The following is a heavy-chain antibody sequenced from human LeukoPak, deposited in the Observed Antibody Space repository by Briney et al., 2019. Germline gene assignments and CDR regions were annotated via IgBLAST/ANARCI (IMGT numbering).Heavy chain of an antibody. CDR3: ARGIPFYS. V-gene: IGHV4-30-2*01. Sequence: SETLSLTCAGSGDSITTGDYSWFWLRQPPAKGVEGIGCIHRGGNKYRGGNTYYTPSLKSRVAISVDWSRNQFSLNLNSVTVAGTALYFRARGIPFYSWGRGLPVAVSS. D-gene: IGHD3-3*02. J-gene: IGHJ4*02. CDR2: IHRGGNKYRGGNT. CDR1: GDSITTGDYS.